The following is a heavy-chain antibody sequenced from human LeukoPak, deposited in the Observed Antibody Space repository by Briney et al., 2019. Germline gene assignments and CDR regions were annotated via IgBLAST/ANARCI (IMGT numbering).Heavy chain of an antibody. D-gene: IGHD3-22*01. V-gene: IGHV4-39*07. Sequence: SETLSLTCTVSGGSISSSSYSWGWIRQPPGKGLEWIGSIYYSGSTYYNPSLKSRVTISVDTSKNQFSMKLSSVTAADTAVYYCAREMYDSGGYRVSYFDFWGQGILVTVSS. CDR1: GGSISSSSYS. J-gene: IGHJ4*02. CDR3: AREMYDSGGYRVSYFDF. CDR2: IYYSGST.